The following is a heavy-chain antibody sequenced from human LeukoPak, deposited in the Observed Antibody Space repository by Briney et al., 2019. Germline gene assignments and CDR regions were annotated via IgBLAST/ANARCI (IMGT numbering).Heavy chain of an antibody. CDR2: IYYSGSS. J-gene: IGHJ5*02. CDR1: GGFNRSGRYY. D-gene: IGHD6-13*01. Sequence: PSETLSVTCPVSGGFNRSGRYYWSWTRQHPGKGLECFGYIYYSGSSYYKPSLKSRVTISVDSSKNQFSLKLSSVTAADTAVYYGAGDKGYSVIWASVNWFDPWGQGTLVTVSA. V-gene: IGHV4-31*03. CDR3: AGDKGYSVIWASVNWFDP.